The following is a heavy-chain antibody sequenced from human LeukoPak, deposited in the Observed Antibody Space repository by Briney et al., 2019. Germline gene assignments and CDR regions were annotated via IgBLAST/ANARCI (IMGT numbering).Heavy chain of an antibody. CDR2: IKQDGSDK. CDR1: GFTFSRYW. Sequence: GGSLRLSCAASGFTFSRYWMSWVRQAPGKGLEWVANIKQDGSDKYYVDSVKGRFTISRDNAKNSLYLQMNSLRAEDTAVYYCARGSRQVWFEGCDYWGQGTLVTVSS. J-gene: IGHJ4*02. D-gene: IGHD5-18*01. CDR3: ARGSRQVWFEGCDY. V-gene: IGHV3-7*01.